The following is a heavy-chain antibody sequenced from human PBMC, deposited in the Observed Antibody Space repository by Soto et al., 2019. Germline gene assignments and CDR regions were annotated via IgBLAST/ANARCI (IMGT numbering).Heavy chain of an antibody. V-gene: IGHV1-3*01. Sequence: ASVKVSCKASGYTFTSYGISWVRQDTGQRLEWMGWINAGNGNTKYSQKFQGRVTITRDTSASTAYMELSSLRSEDTAVYYCARGRSSGWYLFDPWGQGTLVTVSS. CDR1: GYTFTSYG. J-gene: IGHJ5*02. CDR2: INAGNGNT. CDR3: ARGRSSGWYLFDP. D-gene: IGHD6-19*01.